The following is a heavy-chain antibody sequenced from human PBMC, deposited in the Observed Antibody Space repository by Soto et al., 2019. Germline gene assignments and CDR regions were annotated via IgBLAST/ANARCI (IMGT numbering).Heavy chain of an antibody. CDR2: IYDNGIT. Sequence: QVPLQESGPGLVKPSQTLSLTCNVSGGSISGGRYYWNWIRQRPGKGLEWIGNIYDNGITYYNPSLKSRVIISEDTSKNQPSLRLSSVTAADTAVYYCTRDRVFGMDVWGQGTTVTVSS. J-gene: IGHJ6*02. CDR3: TRDRVFGMDV. D-gene: IGHD3-10*01. CDR1: GGSISGGRYY. V-gene: IGHV4-31*03.